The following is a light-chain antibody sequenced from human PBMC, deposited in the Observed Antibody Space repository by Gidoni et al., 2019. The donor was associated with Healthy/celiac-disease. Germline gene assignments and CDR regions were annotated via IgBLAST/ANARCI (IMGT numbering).Light chain of an antibody. J-gene: IGLJ3*02. CDR1: SLRSYY. V-gene: IGLV3-19*01. Sequence: SAVSVALGQTVRITCQGDSLRSYYASWYQQKPGQAPVLVIYGKNNRPSGIPDRFSGSSSGNTASLTITGAQAEDEADYYCNSRDSSGNPLVFGGGTKLTVL. CDR2: GKN. CDR3: NSRDSSGNPLV.